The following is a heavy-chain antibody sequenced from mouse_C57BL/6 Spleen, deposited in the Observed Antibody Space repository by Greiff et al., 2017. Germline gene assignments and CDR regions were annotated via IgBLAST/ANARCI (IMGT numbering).Heavy chain of an antibody. J-gene: IGHJ1*03. CDR3: ARRYDGYFWYFEV. V-gene: IGHV1-52*01. Sequence: QVQLQQPGAELVRPGSSVKLSCKASGYTFTSYWMHWVKQRPIQGLEWIGNIDPSDSETHYNQKFKDKVTLTVDKSSSTAYMQLSSLTSEDSAVYYCARRYDGYFWYFEVWGTGTTVTVSS. D-gene: IGHD2-3*01. CDR2: IDPSDSET. CDR1: GYTFTSYW.